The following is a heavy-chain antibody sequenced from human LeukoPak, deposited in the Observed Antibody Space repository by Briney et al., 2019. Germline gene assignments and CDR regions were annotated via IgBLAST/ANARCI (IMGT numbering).Heavy chain of an antibody. J-gene: IGHJ4*02. CDR2: IYIGNT. CDR3: ARGLRQDYFDS. V-gene: IGHV4-39*07. Sequence: SETLSLTCTVSGGSMGSSSHYWGWVRQPPGKGLEWIGNIYIGNTYFNPSLKSRLTISVDTSNNHFSLKLTSVTAADTAVYYCARGLRQDYFDSWGQGTLVIVSS. D-gene: IGHD2-15*01. CDR1: GGSMGSSSHY.